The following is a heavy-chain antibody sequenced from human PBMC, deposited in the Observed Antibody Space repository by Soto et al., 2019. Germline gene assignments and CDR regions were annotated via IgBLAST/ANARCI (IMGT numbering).Heavy chain of an antibody. CDR1: GDTFSFYT. V-gene: IGHV1-69*02. D-gene: IGHD3-10*01. CDR3: ATSYGSGYRAFDY. Sequence: QVQLVQSGAEVKKPGSSVRVSCKASGDTFSFYTINWVRQAPGLGLEWMGRINPILTRSNYAQKFEGRVTITADKSTNTAYMELSSLRSEDTAMYYCATSYGSGYRAFDYWGQGALVTVSS. J-gene: IGHJ4*02. CDR2: INPILTRS.